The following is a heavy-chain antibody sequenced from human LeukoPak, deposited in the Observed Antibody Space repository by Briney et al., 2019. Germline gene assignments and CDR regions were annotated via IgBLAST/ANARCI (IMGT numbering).Heavy chain of an antibody. D-gene: IGHD2/OR15-2a*01. CDR2: IRTIDFSFTT. CDR1: GFTFNDHF. CDR3: TSVSAGLVEY. Sequence: GGSLRLSCAASGFTFNDHFMGWVRQAPGKGLEWVGHIRTIDFSFTTDYAASVRGRFIISREDSKNSLFLQMNSLKNEDTAVYYCTSVSAGLVEYWGRGTLVTVSS. J-gene: IGHJ1*01. V-gene: IGHV3-72*01.